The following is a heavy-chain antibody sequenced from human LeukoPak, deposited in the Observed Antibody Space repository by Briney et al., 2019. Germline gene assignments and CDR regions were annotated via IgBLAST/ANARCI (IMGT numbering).Heavy chain of an antibody. D-gene: IGHD2-2*01. Sequence: ASVKVSFKSSGYTFTGYYLHWVRQAPAQGLGWVGWINPNSGGTNYAQRFLGRVTMTRHTYISTAYMELSRLRSDDTAVYYCARGGTEGYCSSTSCPTTRNYYYYYGMDGWGQRTTVTVSS. CDR1: GYTFTGYY. J-gene: IGHJ6*01. CDR3: ARGGTEGYCSSTSCPTTRNYYYYYGMDG. CDR2: INPNSGGT. V-gene: IGHV1-2*02.